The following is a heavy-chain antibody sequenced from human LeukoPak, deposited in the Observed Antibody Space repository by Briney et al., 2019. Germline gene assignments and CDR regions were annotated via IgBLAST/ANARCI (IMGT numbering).Heavy chain of an antibody. CDR1: GYTFTGYY. D-gene: IGHD3-9*01. J-gene: IGHJ4*02. V-gene: IGHV1-2*02. CDR3: AREYILTRYYGDY. Sequence: ASVKVSCKASGYTFTGYYMHWVRQAPGQGLEWMGWINPHTGGTNYAQKFQGRVTMTWDTSISTAYMELRRLRSDDTAVYYCAREYILTRYYGDYWGQGTLVTVSS. CDR2: INPHTGGT.